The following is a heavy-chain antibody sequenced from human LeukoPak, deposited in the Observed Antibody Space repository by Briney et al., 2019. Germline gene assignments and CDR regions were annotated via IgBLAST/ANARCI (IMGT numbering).Heavy chain of an antibody. CDR1: GYSINNGYY. V-gene: IGHV4-38-2*02. J-gene: IGHJ4*02. CDR2: IYRTGRN. Sequence: NSSETLFLTCIVSGYSINNGYYWGWIRQPPGKGLEWIGSIYRTGRNFYNPSLQSRVAISVDTSKNQFSLKVNSVTAADTAVYYCARAPGLFPSHHYYFDHWGQGSLVSVSS. D-gene: IGHD2-21*01. CDR3: ARAPGLFPSHHYYFDH.